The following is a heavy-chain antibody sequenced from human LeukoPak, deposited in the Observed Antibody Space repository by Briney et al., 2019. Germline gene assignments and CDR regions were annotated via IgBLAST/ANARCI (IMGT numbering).Heavy chain of an antibody. CDR1: GGSISSGGYY. D-gene: IGHD3-10*01. CDR3: ASQDFYLSGSPDAFDI. CDR2: IYSRGST. J-gene: IGHJ3*02. V-gene: IGHV4-31*03. Sequence: PSETLSLTCTVSGGSISSGGYYWSWIRQHPGKGLEWIGYIYSRGSTYYNPSLKSRVSISVDTSKNQFSLKLGSVTAADTAVYYCASQDFYLSGSPDAFDIWGQGTMVTVSS.